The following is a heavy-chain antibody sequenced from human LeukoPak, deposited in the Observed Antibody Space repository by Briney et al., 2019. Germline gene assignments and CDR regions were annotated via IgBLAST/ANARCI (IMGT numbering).Heavy chain of an antibody. CDR3: ARDLEEYCSGGSCSLFDY. Sequence: GGSLRLSCAASEFSVGSNYMTWVRQAPGKGLEWVSSISSSSSYIYYADSVKGRFTISRDNAKNSLYLQMNSLRAEDTAVYYCARDLEEYCSGGSCSLFDYWGQGTLVTVSS. D-gene: IGHD2-15*01. V-gene: IGHV3-21*01. CDR1: EFSVGSNY. J-gene: IGHJ4*02. CDR2: ISSSSSYI.